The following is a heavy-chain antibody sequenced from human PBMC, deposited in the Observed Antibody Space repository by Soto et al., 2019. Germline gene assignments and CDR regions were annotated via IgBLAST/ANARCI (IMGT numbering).Heavy chain of an antibody. CDR2: IYYSGST. CDR1: GGSVSSGSYY. V-gene: IGHV4-61*01. CDR3: ARVPMGLWFGELPFYYYYGMDV. J-gene: IGHJ6*02. D-gene: IGHD3-10*01. Sequence: SETLSLTCTVSGGSVSSGSYYWSWIRQPPGKGLEWIGYIYYSGSTNYNPSLKSRVTISVDTSKNQFSLKLSSVTAADTAVYYCARVPMGLWFGELPFYYYYGMDVWGQGTTVTVSS.